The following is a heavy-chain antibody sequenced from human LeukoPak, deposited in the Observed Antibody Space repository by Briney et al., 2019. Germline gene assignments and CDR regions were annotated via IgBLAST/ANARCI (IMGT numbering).Heavy chain of an antibody. CDR3: VRSDDFWSGYYGY. CDR1: GGSISSSSYY. J-gene: IGHJ4*02. Sequence: PSETLSLTCTVSGGSISSSSYYWGWIRQSPGNGLEWIGYIFYSGSTNYNPSLKSRVTISVDTSKNQFSLKLSSVTAADTAVYYCVRSDDFWSGYYGYWGQGTLVTVSS. V-gene: IGHV4-61*05. D-gene: IGHD3-3*01. CDR2: IFYSGST.